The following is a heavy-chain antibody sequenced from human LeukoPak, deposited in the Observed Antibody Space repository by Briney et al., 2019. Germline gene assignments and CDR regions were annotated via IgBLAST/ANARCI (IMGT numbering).Heavy chain of an antibody. CDR1: GFTFSSYA. Sequence: GGSLRLSCAASGFTFSSYAMSWVRQAPGKGLEWVSAISGSGGSTYYADSVKGRFTISRDNSKNTLHLQMNSLRAEDTAVYYCAKDWGRTDQILTGCYDPFDYWGQGTLVTVSS. CDR2: ISGSGGST. V-gene: IGHV3-23*01. J-gene: IGHJ4*02. CDR3: AKDWGRTDQILTGCYDPFDY. D-gene: IGHD3-9*01.